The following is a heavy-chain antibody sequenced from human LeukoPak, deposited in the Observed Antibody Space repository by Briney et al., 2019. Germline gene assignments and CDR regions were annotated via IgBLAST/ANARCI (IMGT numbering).Heavy chain of an antibody. CDR2: IRHDGSET. CDR3: ARDETYDYESNGYLDF. D-gene: IGHD3-22*01. CDR1: GFSFRNNW. Sequence: GGSLRLSCAASGFSFRNNWMSWVRQAPGKGLEWVANIRHDGSETYYVDSLRGRFTISRDDAKNLVYLQMSSLRAEDTAIYYCARDETYDYESNGYLDFWGQGTVVTVSS. V-gene: IGHV3-7*01. J-gene: IGHJ4*02.